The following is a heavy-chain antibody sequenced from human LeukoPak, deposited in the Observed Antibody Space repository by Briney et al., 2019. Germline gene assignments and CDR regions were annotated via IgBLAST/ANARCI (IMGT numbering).Heavy chain of an antibody. Sequence: SETLSLTCTVSGGSISSYYWSWIRQPPGKGLEWIGYIYYSGSTNYNPSLKSRVTISVDTSKNQLSLKLSSVTAADTAVYYCAREGGYDFWSGYYYYYYYYMDVWGKGTTVTVSS. V-gene: IGHV4-59*01. J-gene: IGHJ6*03. CDR1: GGSISSYY. CDR2: IYYSGST. D-gene: IGHD3-3*01. CDR3: AREGGYDFWSGYYYYYYYYMDV.